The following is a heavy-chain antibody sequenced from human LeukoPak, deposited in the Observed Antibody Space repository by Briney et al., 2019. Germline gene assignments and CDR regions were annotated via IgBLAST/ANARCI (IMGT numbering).Heavy chain of an antibody. CDR3: ARGMASAGPVGFFDY. J-gene: IGHJ4*02. D-gene: IGHD6-13*01. V-gene: IGHV4-31*03. CDR2: IYYSGST. CDR1: GGSISSGGYY. Sequence: SQTLSLTCTFSGGSISSGGYYWTWIRQHPWKGLEWIGYIYYSGSTYYNPSLKSRVTIPVDTSKSQFSLRLSSVTAADTAVYYCARGMASAGPVGFFDYWGQGTLVTVSS.